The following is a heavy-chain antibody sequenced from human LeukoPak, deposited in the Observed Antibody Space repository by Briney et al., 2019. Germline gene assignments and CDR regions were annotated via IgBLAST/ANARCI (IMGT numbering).Heavy chain of an antibody. CDR2: IYSGGST. CDR1: GFIFSDYY. V-gene: IGHV3-66*01. J-gene: IGHJ4*02. Sequence: PGGSLRLSCAASGFIFSDYYMSWVRQAPGKGLEWVSVIYSGGSTYYADSVKGRFTISRDNSRNTLYLQMSSLRAEDTAVYYCARDKSGYYYMDYWGQGTLVTVSS. CDR3: ARDKSGYYYMDY. D-gene: IGHD3-22*01.